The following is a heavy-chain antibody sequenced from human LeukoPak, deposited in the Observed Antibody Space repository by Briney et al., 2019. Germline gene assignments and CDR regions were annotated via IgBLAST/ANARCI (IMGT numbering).Heavy chain of an antibody. V-gene: IGHV1-2*02. D-gene: IGHD3-22*01. J-gene: IGHJ5*02. Sequence: ASVKVSCKASGYSFTGYYMHWVRQAPGQGLEWMGWINPKSGGTNYAQKFQGRVTMTRDTSISTAYMELSRLRSDDTAVYYCARLADYYDSSGSASWGQGTLVTVSS. CDR2: INPKSGGT. CDR1: GYSFTGYY. CDR3: ARLADYYDSSGSAS.